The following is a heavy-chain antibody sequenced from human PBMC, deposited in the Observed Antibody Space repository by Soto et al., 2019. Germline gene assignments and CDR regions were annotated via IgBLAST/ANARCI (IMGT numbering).Heavy chain of an antibody. J-gene: IGHJ6*02. CDR1: GGSISSSSYY. CDR2: IYYSGST. CDR3: ARGEDAFFYYGLDV. Sequence: SETLPLTCTVSGGSISSSSYYWGWIRQPPGKGLEWIGSIYYSGSTSYNPSLKSRVTMSVDTSKSQFSLKLTSVTAADTAVYYCARGEDAFFYYGLDVWGQGITVTVSS. V-gene: IGHV4-39*07.